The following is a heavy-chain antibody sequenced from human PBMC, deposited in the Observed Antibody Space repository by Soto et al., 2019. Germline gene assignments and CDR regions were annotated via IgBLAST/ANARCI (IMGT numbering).Heavy chain of an antibody. CDR1: GFNFDNYG. Sequence: GGSLRLSCQASGFNFDNYGMHWVRQAPGKGLEWVAVITYDGSNKYYADSVKGRFTISRDNSKNTLSLHLNTLKPEDTAVYHCAKDRVGGTFYTPLGFWGNGTLVLVSS. CDR3: AKDRVGGTFYTPLGF. V-gene: IGHV3-30*18. D-gene: IGHD1-7*01. J-gene: IGHJ4*01. CDR2: ITYDGSNK.